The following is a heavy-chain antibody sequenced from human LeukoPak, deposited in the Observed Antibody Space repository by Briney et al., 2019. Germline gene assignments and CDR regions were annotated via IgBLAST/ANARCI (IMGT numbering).Heavy chain of an antibody. V-gene: IGHV3-48*01. J-gene: IGHJ6*03. CDR1: GFTFSSYT. Sequence: GGSLRPSCAASGFTFSSYTMNWVRQPPGKGLEWVSNIGTSSTTIYYADSVKGRFTISRDNAKNSLYLQMNSLRADDTAVYYCARFAADGSYYYYMDVWGKGTTVTVSS. CDR3: ARFAADGSYYYYMDV. D-gene: IGHD3-10*01. CDR2: IGTSSTTI.